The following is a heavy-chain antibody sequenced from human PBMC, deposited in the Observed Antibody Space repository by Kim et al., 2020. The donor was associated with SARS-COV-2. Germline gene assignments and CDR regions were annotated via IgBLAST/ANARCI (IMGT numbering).Heavy chain of an antibody. CDR2: IYYSGST. CDR1: GGSISSGGYY. CDR3: ARDRIVVVVAAKGHYYSYYGMDV. V-gene: IGHV4-31*03. J-gene: IGHJ6*02. Sequence: SETLSLTCTVSGGSISSGGYYWSWIRQHPGKGLEWIGYIYYSGSTYYNPSLKSRATISVDTSKNQFFLKLSSVTAADTAVYYCARDRIVVVVAAKGHYYSYYGMDVWGQGATVTVSS. D-gene: IGHD2-15*01.